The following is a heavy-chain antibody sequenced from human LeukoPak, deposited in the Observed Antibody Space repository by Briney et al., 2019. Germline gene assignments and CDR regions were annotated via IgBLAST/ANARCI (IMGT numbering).Heavy chain of an antibody. J-gene: IGHJ4*02. Sequence: VASVKVSCKASGYTFTGYYIHWVRQAPGQGLEWMGWINPNSGATNNAQKFQGRVTVSRDTSISTAYMELTKLRSDDTAVYYCARSGITTIPNFDYWGQGTLVTASS. CDR1: GYTFTGYY. V-gene: IGHV1-2*02. CDR3: ARSGITTIPNFDY. CDR2: INPNSGAT. D-gene: IGHD5-12*01.